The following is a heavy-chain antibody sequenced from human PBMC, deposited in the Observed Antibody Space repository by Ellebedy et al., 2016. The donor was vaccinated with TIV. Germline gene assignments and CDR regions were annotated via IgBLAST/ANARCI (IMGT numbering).Heavy chain of an antibody. CDR3: TRPHTMYSSGWDDAFDI. J-gene: IGHJ3*02. Sequence: GESLKISCAASGFTFSGSAMHWVRQASGKGLEWVGRIRSKANSYATAYAASVKGRFTISRDDSKNTAYLQMNSLKTEDTAVYYCTRPHTMYSSGWDDAFDIWGQGTMVTVSS. CDR2: IRSKANSYAT. CDR1: GFTFSGSA. D-gene: IGHD6-19*01. V-gene: IGHV3-73*01.